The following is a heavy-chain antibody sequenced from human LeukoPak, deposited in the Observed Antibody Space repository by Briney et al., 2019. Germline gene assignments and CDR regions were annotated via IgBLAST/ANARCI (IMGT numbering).Heavy chain of an antibody. CDR1: GLTFDSYE. Sequence: GGSLRLSCAASGLTFDSYEMNWVRQAPGNGLEWVSYIGSTSSPRYYTDSVKGRFTISRDNAKNSLYLQMNSLRAEDTAVYYCARVRHSSGWYGPNWGQGTLVTVSS. V-gene: IGHV3-48*03. CDR2: IGSTSSPR. J-gene: IGHJ4*02. CDR3: ARVRHSSGWYGPN. D-gene: IGHD6-19*01.